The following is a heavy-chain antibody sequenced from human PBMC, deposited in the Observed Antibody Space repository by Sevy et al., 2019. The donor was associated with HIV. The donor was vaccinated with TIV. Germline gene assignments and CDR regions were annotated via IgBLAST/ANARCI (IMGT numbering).Heavy chain of an antibody. J-gene: IGHJ4*02. D-gene: IGHD3-3*02. V-gene: IGHV3-11*01. CDR2: ISNSGVI. CDR1: GFTFSDYY. CDR3: AKDILAPGLHFDY. Sequence: GGSLRLSCAASGFTFSDYYMSWIRQAPGKGLEWLSYISNSGVIYYADSVKGRFTISRDNAKNSLYLKMNSLRAEDTAVYYCAKDILAPGLHFDYWGQGTLVTVSS.